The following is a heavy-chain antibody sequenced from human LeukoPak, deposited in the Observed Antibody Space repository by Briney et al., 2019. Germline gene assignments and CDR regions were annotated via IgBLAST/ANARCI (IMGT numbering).Heavy chain of an antibody. CDR2: ISWNSGSI. CDR3: AKASLPVTATPPDY. V-gene: IGHV3-9*01. CDR1: GFTFDDYA. D-gene: IGHD2-21*02. Sequence: PGGSLRLSCAASGFTFDDYAMHWVRPAPGKGLEWVSGISWNSGSIGYADSVKGRFTIFRDNAKNSLYLQMNSLRAEDTALYYCAKASLPVTATPPDYWGQGTLVTVSS. J-gene: IGHJ4*02.